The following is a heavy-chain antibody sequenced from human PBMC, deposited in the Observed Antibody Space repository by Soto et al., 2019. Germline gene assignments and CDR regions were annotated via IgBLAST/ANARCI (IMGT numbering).Heavy chain of an antibody. CDR1: GGSLSSSSYY. Sequence: QLQLQESGPGLVKPSETLSLTCTVSGGSLSSSSYYWGWIRQPPGKGLEWIGSIDYSGSTYYNPSLKSRVTISVDTSKNQFSLRLSSVTASDTAVYYCARHLQMGPRGYYYYGMDVWGQGTTVTVSS. D-gene: IGHD4-4*01. CDR2: IDYSGST. CDR3: ARHLQMGPRGYYYYGMDV. J-gene: IGHJ6*02. V-gene: IGHV4-39*01.